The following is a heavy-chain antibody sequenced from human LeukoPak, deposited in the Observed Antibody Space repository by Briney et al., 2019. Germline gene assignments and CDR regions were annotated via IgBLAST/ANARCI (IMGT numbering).Heavy chain of an antibody. Sequence: PSETLSLTCTVSGGSISSYYWSWIRQPAGKGLEWIGRIYTSGSTNYNPSLKSRVTMSVDTSKNQFSQKLSSVTAADTAVYYCARDLNTYYDFWSGYSGYYYYYMDVWGKGTTVTVSS. D-gene: IGHD3-3*01. CDR3: ARDLNTYYDFWSGYSGYYYYYMDV. V-gene: IGHV4-4*07. CDR1: GGSISSYY. CDR2: IYTSGST. J-gene: IGHJ6*03.